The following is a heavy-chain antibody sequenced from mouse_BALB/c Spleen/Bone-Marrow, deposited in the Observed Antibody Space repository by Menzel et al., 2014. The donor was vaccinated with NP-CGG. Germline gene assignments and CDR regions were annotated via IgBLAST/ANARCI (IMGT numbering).Heavy chain of an antibody. D-gene: IGHD1-1*01. CDR1: GFNIKDTY. V-gene: IGHV14-3*02. Sequence: EVQLQQSGAELVKPGASVKLSCTASGFNIKDTYMHWVKQRPEQGLEWIGRIDPANGNTKYDPKFQGKATITADTSSNAAYLQLSSLTSEETAVYYCAKYYYGNSLFAYWGQGTLVTGSA. CDR3: AKYYYGNSLFAY. CDR2: IDPANGNT. J-gene: IGHJ3*01.